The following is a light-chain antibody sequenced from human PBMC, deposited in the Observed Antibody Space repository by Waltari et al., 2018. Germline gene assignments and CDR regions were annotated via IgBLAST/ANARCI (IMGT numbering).Light chain of an antibody. CDR2: KAS. CDR3: QQYNTYPFT. V-gene: IGKV1-5*03. CDR1: QSISSW. J-gene: IGKJ2*01. Sequence: DIQMTQSPSTLSASVGDRMTITCRASQSISSWLAWYQQKPGKAPKLVIYKASSLESGVPSRFSGSRSGTEFTLTISSLQPDDFATYYCQQYNTYPFTFGQGTKLEIK.